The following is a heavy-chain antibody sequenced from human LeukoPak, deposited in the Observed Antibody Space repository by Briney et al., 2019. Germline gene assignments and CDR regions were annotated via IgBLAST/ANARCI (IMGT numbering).Heavy chain of an antibody. CDR3: AKLAVAGRSDAFDI. J-gene: IGHJ3*02. CDR1: GFTFSSYG. D-gene: IGHD6-19*01. V-gene: IGHV3-30*18. Sequence: GGSLRLSCAASGFTFSSYGMHWVRQAPGKGLEWVAVISYDGSNKYYADSVKGRFTISRDNSKNTLYLQMNSLRAEDTAVYYCAKLAVAGRSDAFDIWGQGTMVTVSS. CDR2: ISYDGSNK.